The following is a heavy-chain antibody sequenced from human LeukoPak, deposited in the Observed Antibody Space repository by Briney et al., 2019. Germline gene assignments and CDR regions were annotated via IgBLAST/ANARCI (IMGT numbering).Heavy chain of an antibody. Sequence: GGSLRLSCAASGFTFSSFAMSWVRQAPGKGLEWVSAISGSGGSSYSADSVKGRFTISRDNSKNTLYLQMNGLRAEDTAIYYCASSAGGVRHFDDFYRGNYFDYWGRGSLVTVSS. V-gene: IGHV3-23*01. CDR3: ASSAGGVRHFDDFYRGNYFDY. D-gene: IGHD3-9*01. CDR2: ISGSGGSS. J-gene: IGHJ4*02. CDR1: GFTFSSFA.